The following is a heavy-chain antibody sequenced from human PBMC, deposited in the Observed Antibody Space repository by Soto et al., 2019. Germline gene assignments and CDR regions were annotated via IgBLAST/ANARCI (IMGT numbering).Heavy chain of an antibody. D-gene: IGHD3-10*01. J-gene: IGHJ4*02. CDR2: ISSSSSTT. V-gene: IGHV3-48*02. CDR1: GFTFTTYS. Sequence: EVQLVESWGGLVQPGGSLRLSCAASGFTFTTYSMNWVRQAPGKGLEWVSYISSSSSTTYYADSVKGRFTISRDNAKNSLYLQMHSLRDEDTAVYYCARDAGSWGYWGQGTLVTVSS. CDR3: ARDAGSWGY.